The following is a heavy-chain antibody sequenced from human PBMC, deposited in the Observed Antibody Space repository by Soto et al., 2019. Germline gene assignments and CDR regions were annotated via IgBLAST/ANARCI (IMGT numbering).Heavy chain of an antibody. CDR2: IYYSGST. V-gene: IGHV4-59*01. CDR3: AREGVSSSWYNYYGMDV. CDR1: GGSISSYY. D-gene: IGHD6-13*01. Sequence: QVQLQESGPGLVKPSETLSLTCTVSGGSISSYYWSWIRQPPGKGLEWIGYIYYSGSTNYNPSLKGRVTISVDTSKNQFSLKLSSVTAADTAVYYCAREGVSSSWYNYYGMDVWGQGTLVTVSS. J-gene: IGHJ6*02.